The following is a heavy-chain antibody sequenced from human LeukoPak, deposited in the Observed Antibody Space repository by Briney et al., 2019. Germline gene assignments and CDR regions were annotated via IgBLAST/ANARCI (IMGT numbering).Heavy chain of an antibody. D-gene: IGHD1-26*01. CDR3: ARPSAYSPDGFDV. CDR1: GFAFSSFS. V-gene: IGHV3-21*01. Sequence: GSLRLSCAASGFAFSSFSMNWVRQAPGKGLEWVSSISSSFNYLYYADSVKGRFTISRDNAKNSLYLQMNSLRAEDTAVYYCARPSAYSPDGFDVWGQGTMVTISS. J-gene: IGHJ3*01. CDR2: ISSSFNYL.